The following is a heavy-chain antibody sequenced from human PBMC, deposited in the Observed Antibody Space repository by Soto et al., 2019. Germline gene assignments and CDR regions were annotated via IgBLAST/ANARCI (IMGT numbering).Heavy chain of an antibody. CDR1: GYTFTSYG. J-gene: IGHJ4*01. D-gene: IGHD3-22*01. Sequence: ASVKVSCKASGYTFTSYGISWVRQAPGQGLEWMGWISAYNGNTNYAQKLQGRVTMTTDTSTSTAYMELRSLRSDDTAVYYCARDLSKYYYDSSGYYLGFVYWGQGTLVTVSS. CDR2: ISAYNGNT. CDR3: ARDLSKYYYDSSGYYLGFVY. V-gene: IGHV1-18*01.